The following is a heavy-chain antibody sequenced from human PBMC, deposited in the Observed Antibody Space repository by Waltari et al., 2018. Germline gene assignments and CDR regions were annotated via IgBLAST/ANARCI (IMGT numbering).Heavy chain of an antibody. V-gene: IGHV1-46*01. CDR3: ARDKYYYDSSGYPYYFDY. CDR2: IKRCVGGT. D-gene: IGHD3-22*01. J-gene: IGHJ4*02. CDR1: GYTFTSYY. Sequence: QVQLVQSGAEVKKPGASVKVSCKASGYTFTSYYMHWVRQAPGQGLEWMGIIKRCVGGTSCAQKIQGRSGMTRDTFTSSFYMELSSLSSEDTAVYYCARDKYYYDSSGYPYYFDYWGQGTLVTVSS.